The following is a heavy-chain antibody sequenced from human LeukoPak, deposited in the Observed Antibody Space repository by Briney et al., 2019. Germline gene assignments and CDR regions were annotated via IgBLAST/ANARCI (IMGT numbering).Heavy chain of an antibody. CDR1: GGSISSSSYY. V-gene: IGHV4-39*07. J-gene: IGHJ5*02. CDR2: IYYSGST. CDR3: ARVRRVSWGNWFDP. Sequence: PSETLSLTCTVSGGSISSSSYYWGWIRQPPGKGLEWIGSIYYSGSTYYNPSLKSRVTISVDTSKNQFSLKLSSVTAADTAVYYCARVRRVSWGNWFDPWGQGTLVTISS. D-gene: IGHD3-16*01.